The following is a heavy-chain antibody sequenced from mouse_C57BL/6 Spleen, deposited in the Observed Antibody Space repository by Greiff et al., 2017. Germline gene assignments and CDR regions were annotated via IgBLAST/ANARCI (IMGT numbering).Heavy chain of an antibody. V-gene: IGHV5-16*01. J-gene: IGHJ4*01. CDR1: GFTFSDYY. CDR3: ARELYDYDVMDY. CDR2: INYDGSST. Sequence: EVQLQESEGGLVQPGSSMKLSCTASGFTFSDYYMAWVRQVPEKGLEWVANINYDGSSTYYLDSLKSRFIISRDNAKNILYLQMSSLKSEDTATYYCARELYDYDVMDYWGQGTSVTVSS. D-gene: IGHD2-4*01.